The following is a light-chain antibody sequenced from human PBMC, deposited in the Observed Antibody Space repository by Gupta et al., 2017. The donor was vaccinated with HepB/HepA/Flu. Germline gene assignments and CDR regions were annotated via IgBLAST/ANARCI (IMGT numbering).Light chain of an antibody. V-gene: IGLV2-14*01. CDR2: DVS. CDR1: SSDVGVHNF. CDR3: SSYTSSSTLL. Sequence: QSALPHPASVSGSPGQSITLSCTGTSSDVGVHNFVSWYQQHPGKDPRLMIYDVSHRPSGVSYRFSGSKSGNKASLTISGLQAEDEDDYYCSSYTSSSTLLFGGGTKLTVL. J-gene: IGLJ2*01.